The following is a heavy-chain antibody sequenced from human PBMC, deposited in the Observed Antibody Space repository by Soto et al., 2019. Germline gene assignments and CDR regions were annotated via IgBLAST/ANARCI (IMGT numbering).Heavy chain of an antibody. J-gene: IGHJ6*03. CDR3: ARDTTPSEYYYYYYYMDV. D-gene: IGHD1-1*01. V-gene: IGHV3-21*01. CDR2: ISSSSSYI. Sequence: EVQLVESGGGLVKPGGSLRLSCAASGFTFSSYSMNWVRQAPGKGLEWVSSISSSSSYIYYADSVKGRFTISRDNAKNSLYLQMNSLRAEDTAVYYCARDTTPSEYYYYYYYMDVWGKGTTVTVSS. CDR1: GFTFSSYS.